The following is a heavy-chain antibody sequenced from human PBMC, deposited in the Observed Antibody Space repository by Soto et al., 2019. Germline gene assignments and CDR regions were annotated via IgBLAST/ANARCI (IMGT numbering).Heavy chain of an antibody. J-gene: IGHJ6*02. CDR1: GYTFTSYD. CDR2: ISAYNGHT. V-gene: IGHV1-18*01. D-gene: IGHD3-3*01. Sequence: QVQLVQSGAEVKKPGASVKVSCKASGYTFTSYDINWVRQAPGQGLEWMGRISAYNGHTNYAQSLQGRVTMTTGTSTSTGYMELRSLRCDDTAVYYCARIQYYDLWSGSDYFYNHGMDVWGQGTTVTVSS. CDR3: ARIQYYDLWSGSDYFYNHGMDV.